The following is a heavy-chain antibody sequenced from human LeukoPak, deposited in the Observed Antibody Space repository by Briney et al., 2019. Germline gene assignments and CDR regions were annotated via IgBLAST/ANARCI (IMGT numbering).Heavy chain of an antibody. Sequence: SETLSLTCTVSGGSISSGSYYWSWIRQPAGKGLEWIGRIYTSGSTNYNPSLKSRVTISVDTSKNQFSLKLSSVNAADTAVYYCARDPIRPYYYDSSGYGAFDIWGQGTMVTVPS. CDR2: IYTSGST. V-gene: IGHV4-61*02. CDR3: ARDPIRPYYYDSSGYGAFDI. J-gene: IGHJ3*02. CDR1: GGSISSGSYY. D-gene: IGHD3-22*01.